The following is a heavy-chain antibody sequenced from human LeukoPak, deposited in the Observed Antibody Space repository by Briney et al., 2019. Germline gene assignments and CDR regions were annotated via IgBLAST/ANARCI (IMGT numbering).Heavy chain of an antibody. CDR2: INSDGSST. CDR1: GFTFSSYW. V-gene: IGHV3-74*01. D-gene: IGHD2-2*01. Sequence: GGSLRLSCAASGFTFSSYWMHWVRQAPGKGLVWVSRINSDGSSTSYADSVKGRFTISRDDAKNTLYLQMNSLRAEDTAVYYCARDRGYCSSTSCYDNHWGQGTLVTVSS. CDR3: ARDRGYCSSTSCYDNH. J-gene: IGHJ5*02.